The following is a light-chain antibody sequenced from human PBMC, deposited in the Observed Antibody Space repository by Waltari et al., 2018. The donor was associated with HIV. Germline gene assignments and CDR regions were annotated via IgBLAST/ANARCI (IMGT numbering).Light chain of an antibody. J-gene: IGLJ2*01. CDR3: SSYTSSRVL. CDR2: EVR. Sequence: QSALTQPASLSGSPGQSITISCTGTSSDVGGYNYVSWYQQHPGKAPKLMIYEVRNRPSGVSNRFSGSKSGNTASLTISGLQAEDEADYYCSSYTSSRVLFGGGTKLTVL. V-gene: IGLV2-14*01. CDR1: SSDVGGYNY.